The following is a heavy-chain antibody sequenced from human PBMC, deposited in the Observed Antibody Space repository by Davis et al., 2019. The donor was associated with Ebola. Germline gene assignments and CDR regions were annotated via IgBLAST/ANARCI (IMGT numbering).Heavy chain of an antibody. CDR2: INHSGST. CDR1: GGSFSGYY. V-gene: IGHV4-34*01. CDR3: ARGLRDSGSYRSLPY. Sequence: PSETLSLTCAVYGGSFSGYYWSWIRQPPGKGLEWIGEINHSGSTNYNPSLKSRVTISVDTSKNQFSLKLSSVTAADTAVYYCARGLRDSGSYRSLPYWGQGTLVTVSS. J-gene: IGHJ4*02. D-gene: IGHD1-26*01.